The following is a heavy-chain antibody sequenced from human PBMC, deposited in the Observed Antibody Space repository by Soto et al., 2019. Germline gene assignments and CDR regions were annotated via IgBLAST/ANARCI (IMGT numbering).Heavy chain of an antibody. J-gene: IGHJ6*02. CDR2: INPSGGST. V-gene: IGHV1-46*01. D-gene: IGHD5-18*01. CDR1: GYTFTSYY. CDR3: ARDHSAAMVSYGMDV. Sequence: ASVKVSCKASGYTFTSYYMHWVRQAPGQGLEWMGIINPSGGSTSYAQKYQGRVTMTRDTSTSTVYMEQSNLRSEETAVYYCARDHSAAMVSYGMDVWGQGTTVTVSS.